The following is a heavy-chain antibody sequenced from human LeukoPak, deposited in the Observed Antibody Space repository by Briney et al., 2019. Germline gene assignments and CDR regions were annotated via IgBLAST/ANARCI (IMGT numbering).Heavy chain of an antibody. J-gene: IGHJ4*02. V-gene: IGHV4-59*08. CDR3: ARHVEYYDSSGYLPLDFDY. CDR1: GGSFSSYY. D-gene: IGHD3-22*01. CDR2: IYYSGST. Sequence: PSETLSLTCAVSGGSFSSYYWSWIRQPPGKGLEWIGYIYYSGSTNYNPSLKSRVTISVDTSKNQFSLKLSSVTAADTAVYYCARHVEYYDSSGYLPLDFDYWGQGTLVTVSS.